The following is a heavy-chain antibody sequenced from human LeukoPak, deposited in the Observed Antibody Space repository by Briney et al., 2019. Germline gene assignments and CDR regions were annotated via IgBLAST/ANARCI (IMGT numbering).Heavy chain of an antibody. J-gene: IGHJ4*02. Sequence: PGESLKISCKGSGYSFTSYWISWVRQMPGKGLEWMGRIDPSDSYTNYSPSFQGHVTISADKSISTAYLQWSSLKASDTAMYYCASSYGSGSYSIDYWGQGTLVTVSS. CDR2: IDPSDSYT. D-gene: IGHD3-10*01. CDR3: ASSYGSGSYSIDY. V-gene: IGHV5-10-1*01. CDR1: GYSFTSYW.